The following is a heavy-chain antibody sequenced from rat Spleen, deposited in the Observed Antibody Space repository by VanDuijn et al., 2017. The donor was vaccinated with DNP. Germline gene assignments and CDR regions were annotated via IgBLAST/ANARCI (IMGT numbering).Heavy chain of an antibody. CDR3: ARPDYYDGSYPHY. CDR2: IHSDGSST. Sequence: EVQLVESGGGLVQPGRSLKLSCAASGFTFSDYNMAWVRQAPKKGLEWVTTIHSDGSSTYYRDSVKGRFTISRDNAKSTLYLQMNSLRSEDMATYYCARPDYYDGSYPHYWGQGVMVTVSS. CDR1: GFTFSDYN. J-gene: IGHJ2*01. D-gene: IGHD1-12*02. V-gene: IGHV5-7*01.